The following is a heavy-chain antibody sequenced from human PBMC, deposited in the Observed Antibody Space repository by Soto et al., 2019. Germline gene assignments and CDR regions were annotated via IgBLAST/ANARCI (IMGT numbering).Heavy chain of an antibody. CDR1: GGSISSSGYY. V-gene: IGHV4-39*01. J-gene: IGHJ4*02. CDR3: ARHPVFCYESSGYYFDY. D-gene: IGHD3-22*01. Sequence: SETLSLTCTVSGGSISSSGYYWAWIRQPPGKGLEWIGSIYYSGSTYYNPSLKSRVTISVDTSKNQFSLKLSSVTAADTAVYYCARHPVFCYESSGYYFDYWGQGTLVTVSS. CDR2: IYYSGST.